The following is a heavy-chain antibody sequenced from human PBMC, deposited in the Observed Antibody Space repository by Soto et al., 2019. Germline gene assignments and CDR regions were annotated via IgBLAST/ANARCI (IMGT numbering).Heavy chain of an antibody. CDR1: GYTFTNYG. J-gene: IGHJ4*02. CDR2: ISAYNGNK. Sequence: QVQLVQSGAEVKKPGASVKVSCKASGYTFTNYGISWVRQAPGQGLEWMGWISAYNGNKKYAQKVQGRVTMTTDTSPSTAYMELRSLRSDDTAVYFCASDSPPVDYWGQGTLVTVSS. CDR3: ASDSPPVDY. V-gene: IGHV1-18*01.